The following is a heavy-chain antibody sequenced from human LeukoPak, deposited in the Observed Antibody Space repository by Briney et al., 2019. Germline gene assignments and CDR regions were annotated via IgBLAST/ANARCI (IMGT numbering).Heavy chain of an antibody. V-gene: IGHV4-31*03. CDR2: IYYSGST. J-gene: IGHJ6*02. Sequence: SQTLSLTCTVSGGSISSGGYYWSWIRQHPGKGLEWIGYIYYSGSTYYNPSLKSRVTISVDTSKNQFSLKLSSVTAADTAVYYCARDRRWYYGMDVWGQGTTVTVSS. CDR3: ARDRRWYYGMDV. CDR1: GGSISSGGYY.